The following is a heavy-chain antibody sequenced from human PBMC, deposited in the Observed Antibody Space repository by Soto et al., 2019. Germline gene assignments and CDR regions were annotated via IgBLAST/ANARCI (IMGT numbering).Heavy chain of an antibody. D-gene: IGHD3-22*01. CDR3: ARVGYYDSSGYSSLNPWYYYYGMDV. J-gene: IGHJ6*02. CDR2: IYYSGST. V-gene: IGHV4-61*01. Sequence: SETLSLTCTVSGGSVSSGSYHWSWIRQPPGKGLEWIGYIYYSGSTNYNPSLKSRVTISVDTSKNQFSLKLSSVTAADTAVYYCARVGYYDSSGYSSLNPWYYYYGMDVWGQGTTVTVSS. CDR1: GGSVSSGSYH.